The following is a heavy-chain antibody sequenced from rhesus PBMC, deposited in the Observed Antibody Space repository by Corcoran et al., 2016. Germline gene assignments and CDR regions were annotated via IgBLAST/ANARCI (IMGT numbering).Heavy chain of an antibody. D-gene: IGHD4-11*01. CDR3: ATDRDYHFAY. CDR1: GYSISSGYG. J-gene: IGHJ4*01. V-gene: IGHV4-127*01. CDR2: INGGSGSS. Sequence: QVQLQESGPGLVKPSETLSLTCAVSGYSISSGYGWGWVRQPPGKGLEWIGQINGGSGSSYYNPSLKSRVTVSKDTSKNQFSLKLSSVTAADTAMYYCATDRDYHFAYWGLGVLVTVSS.